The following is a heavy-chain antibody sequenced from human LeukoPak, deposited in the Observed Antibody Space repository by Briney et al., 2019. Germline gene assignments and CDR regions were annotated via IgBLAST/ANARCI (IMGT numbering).Heavy chain of an antibody. Sequence: GGSLRLSCAASGFTFSSYSMNWVRQAPGKGLEWVSSISSSSSYIYYADSVKGRFTISRDNAKSSLYLQMNSLRAEDTAVYYCAGTYYYDSSGFYPEFFQHWGQGTLVIISS. J-gene: IGHJ1*01. V-gene: IGHV3-21*01. CDR1: GFTFSSYS. D-gene: IGHD3-22*01. CDR2: ISSSSSYI. CDR3: AGTYYYDSSGFYPEFFQH.